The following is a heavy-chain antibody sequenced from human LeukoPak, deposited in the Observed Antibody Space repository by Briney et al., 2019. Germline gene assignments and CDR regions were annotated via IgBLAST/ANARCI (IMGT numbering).Heavy chain of an antibody. D-gene: IGHD3-16*02. CDR2: ISPSGGST. V-gene: IGHV1-46*01. CDR3: ARDNSVGDIAWWFDP. J-gene: IGHJ5*02. CDR1: GYTFTSNY. Sequence: ASVRVSCKAFGYTFTSNYMHWVRQAPGQGPEWMGVISPSGGSTTYAQKFQGRVTLTRDMSTSTDYLELSSLRSEDTAVYYCARDNSVGDIAWWFDPWGQGTLVTVSS.